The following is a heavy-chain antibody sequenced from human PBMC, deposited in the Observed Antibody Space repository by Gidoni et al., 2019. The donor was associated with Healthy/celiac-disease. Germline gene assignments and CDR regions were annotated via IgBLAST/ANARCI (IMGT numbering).Heavy chain of an antibody. D-gene: IGHD2-2*01. CDR3: AKDRDVVVPAALLLLDY. J-gene: IGHJ4*02. Sequence: EVQLLESGGGLVQPGGSLRLSCEASGVTFSSYAMSWVRQAPGKGMEWVSAISGSGGSTYYADSVKGRFTISRDNSKNTLYLQMNSLRAEDTAVYYCAKDRDVVVPAALLLLDYWGQGTLVTVSS. CDR2: ISGSGGST. V-gene: IGHV3-23*01. CDR1: GVTFSSYA.